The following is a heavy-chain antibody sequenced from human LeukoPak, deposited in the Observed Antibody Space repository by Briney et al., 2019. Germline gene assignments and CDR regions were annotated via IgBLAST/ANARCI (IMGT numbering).Heavy chain of an antibody. J-gene: IGHJ5*02. CDR2: IYYSGDT. D-gene: IGHD6-13*01. CDR3: ALGGRQQLGYH. V-gene: IGHV4-31*01. Sequence: PSETLSLTCTVSGGSIRSGCDYWNWNRQRPELGRDGFGYIYYSGDTYYNPYLRGPVTVSAAGSKNQLSLGLGSVAAADAAVCDCALGGRQQLGYHWGQGTLVTVSS. CDR1: GGSIRSGCDY.